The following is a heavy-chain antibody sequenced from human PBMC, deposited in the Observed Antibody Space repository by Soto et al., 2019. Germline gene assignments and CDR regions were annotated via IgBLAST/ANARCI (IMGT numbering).Heavy chain of an antibody. J-gene: IGHJ6*02. Sequence: GESLKISCKGSGYSFTSYWIGWVRQMPGKGLECMGIIYPGDSDTRYSPSFQGQVTISADKSISTAYLQWSSLKASDTAMYYCARTAAAGKYYYAMGGWGQGTRVTVSS. CDR2: IYPGDSDT. D-gene: IGHD6-13*01. V-gene: IGHV5-51*01. CDR3: ARTAAAGKYYYAMGG. CDR1: GYSFTSYW.